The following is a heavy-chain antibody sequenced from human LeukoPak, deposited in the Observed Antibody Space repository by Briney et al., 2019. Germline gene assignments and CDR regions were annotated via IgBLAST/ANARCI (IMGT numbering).Heavy chain of an antibody. CDR1: GGSISSSSYY. Sequence: SETLSLTCTVSGGSISSSSYYWGWIRQPPGKGLEWIGSIYYSGSTYYNPSLKSRVTISVDTSKNQFSLKLSSVTAADTAVYYCARHPGGSYYYGMDVWGQGTTVTVSS. J-gene: IGHJ6*02. D-gene: IGHD3-16*01. CDR2: IYYSGST. V-gene: IGHV4-39*01. CDR3: ARHPGGSYYYGMDV.